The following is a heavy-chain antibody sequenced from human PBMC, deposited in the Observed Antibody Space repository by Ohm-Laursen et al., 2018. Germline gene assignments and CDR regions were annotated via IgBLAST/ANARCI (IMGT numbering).Heavy chain of an antibody. CDR1: GYTFKSYY. CDR3: AGQNDYGDYGYFDY. Sequence: ASVKVSCKASGYTFKSYYMHWVRQAPGHGLEWMGIINPSGGSTSYAQKFQGRFTMTRDTSPSTAYMELSSLRSEDPAVYYCAGQNDYGDYGYFDYWGQEPLVTVPS. V-gene: IGHV1-46*02. D-gene: IGHD4-17*01. CDR2: INPSGGST. J-gene: IGHJ4*02.